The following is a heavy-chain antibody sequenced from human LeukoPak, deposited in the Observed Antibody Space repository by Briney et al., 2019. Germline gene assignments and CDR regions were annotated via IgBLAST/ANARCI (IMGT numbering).Heavy chain of an antibody. D-gene: IGHD5-12*01. Sequence: GSLRLSCAASGFTFSTYAMSWVRQAPGKGLEFVGNIEDDGDQKNYVDSVKGRFTISRDNLKNSLYLQMNSLRVEDTAVYYCARDIIRGQSDFDYWGQGVLVTVSS. J-gene: IGHJ4*02. CDR2: IEDDGDQK. CDR1: GFTFSTYA. V-gene: IGHV3-7*01. CDR3: ARDIIRGQSDFDY.